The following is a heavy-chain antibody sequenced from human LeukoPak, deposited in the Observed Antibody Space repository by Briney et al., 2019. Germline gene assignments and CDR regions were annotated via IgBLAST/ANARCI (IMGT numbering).Heavy chain of an antibody. D-gene: IGHD6-6*01. CDR2: IYTSGST. Sequence: SETLSLTCTVSGGSISSYYWSWIRQPAGKGLEWIGRIYTSGSTNYNPSLKSRVTMSVDTSKNQFSLKLSSVTAGDTAVYYCARAYSSSSPDAFDIWGQGTMVTVSS. V-gene: IGHV4-4*07. CDR1: GGSISSYY. CDR3: ARAYSSSSPDAFDI. J-gene: IGHJ3*02.